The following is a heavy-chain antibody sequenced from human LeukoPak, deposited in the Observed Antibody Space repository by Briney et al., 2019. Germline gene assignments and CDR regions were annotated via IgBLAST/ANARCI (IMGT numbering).Heavy chain of an antibody. Sequence: PGGSLRLSCAASGFTFSDYYMSWIRQAPGKGLEWVAVISYDGSNKYYADSVKGRFTISRDNSKNTLYLQMNSLRAEDTAVYYCARDYYDSSGYSQYGMDVWGQGTTVTVSS. CDR1: GFTFSDYY. V-gene: IGHV3-30*03. CDR2: ISYDGSNK. D-gene: IGHD3-22*01. J-gene: IGHJ6*02. CDR3: ARDYYDSSGYSQYGMDV.